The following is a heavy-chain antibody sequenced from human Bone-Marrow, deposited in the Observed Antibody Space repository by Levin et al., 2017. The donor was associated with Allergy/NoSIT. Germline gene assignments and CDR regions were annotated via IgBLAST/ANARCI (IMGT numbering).Heavy chain of an antibody. CDR3: ARLSGSYVLDL. V-gene: IGHV3-48*02. D-gene: IGHD1-26*01. J-gene: IGHJ2*01. Sequence: SCAASGFDFSYYSMNWVRQAPGKGLEWLSFISDSSSPIYYADPVKGRFTISRDNAKNSLYLQVNSLRDEDTSVYYCARLSGSYVLDLWGRGTLVTVSS. CDR1: GFDFSYYS. CDR2: ISDSSSPI.